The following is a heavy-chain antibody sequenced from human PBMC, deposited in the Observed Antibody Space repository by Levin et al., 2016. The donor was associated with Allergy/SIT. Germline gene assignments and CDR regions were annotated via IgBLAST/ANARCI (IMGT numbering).Heavy chain of an antibody. CDR3: ARDAGFSRGGPPY. V-gene: IGHV3-33*01. J-gene: IGHJ4*02. Sequence: GSLRLSCAASGFTFSSYGMHWVRQAPGKGLEWVAVIWYDGSNKYYADSVKGRFTISRDNSKNTLYLQMNSLRAEDTAVYYCARDAGFSRGGPPYWGQGTLVTVSS. D-gene: IGHD2-15*01. CDR1: GFTFSSYG. CDR2: IWYDGSNK.